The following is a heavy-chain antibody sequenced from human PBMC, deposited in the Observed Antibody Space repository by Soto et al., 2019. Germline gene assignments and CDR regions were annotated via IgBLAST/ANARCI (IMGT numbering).Heavy chain of an antibody. J-gene: IGHJ4*02. CDR3: AKDRRDYGGNIFDY. CDR1: RFSFRYYG. CDR2: ISYDGSDE. Sequence: QVQLVESGGGVVQPGRSLRLSCAASRFSFRYYGMHWVRQAPGKGLEWVALISYDGSDEYYADSVKGRFTISRDNSNNTLYLQMNSPKSEDTAVYYCAKDRRDYGGNIFDYWGQGTVVTVSS. V-gene: IGHV3-30*18. D-gene: IGHD4-17*01.